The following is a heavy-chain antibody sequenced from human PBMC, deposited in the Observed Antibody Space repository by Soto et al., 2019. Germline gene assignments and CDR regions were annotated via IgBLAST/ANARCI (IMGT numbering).Heavy chain of an antibody. CDR3: ARDQVGATGDY. D-gene: IGHD1-26*01. Sequence: ASVKVSCKASGYTFTSYGISWVRQAPGQGLEWMGWISAYNGNRNYAQKVQGRVTMTTDTSTNTAYMELRSLRSDDTAVYYCARDQVGATGDYWGQGALVTVSS. CDR2: ISAYNGNR. CDR1: GYTFTSYG. J-gene: IGHJ4*02. V-gene: IGHV1-18*01.